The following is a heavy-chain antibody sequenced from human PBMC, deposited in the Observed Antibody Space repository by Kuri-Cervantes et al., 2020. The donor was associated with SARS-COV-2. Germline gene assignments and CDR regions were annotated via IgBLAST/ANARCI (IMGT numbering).Heavy chain of an antibody. J-gene: IGHJ4*02. Sequence: GESLQISCAASGFTFSSYSMNWVRQAPGKGLEWVSYISSSSSTIYYADSVKGRFTISRDNSKNTLYLQMNSLRAEDTAVYYCGRHSSGWYGCSDYWGQGTLVTVSS. CDR2: ISSSSSTI. D-gene: IGHD6-19*01. CDR1: GFTFSSYS. CDR3: GRHSSGWYGCSDY. V-gene: IGHV3-48*01.